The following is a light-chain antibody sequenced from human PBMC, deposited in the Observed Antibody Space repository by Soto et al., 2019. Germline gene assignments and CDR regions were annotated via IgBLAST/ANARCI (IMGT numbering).Light chain of an antibody. CDR3: SSFTSINTWV. J-gene: IGLJ3*02. Sequence: QSALTQPASVSGSPGQSITISCTGTSSDVGGYNYVSWYQQHPGKAPKLMIYEVSNRPSGVSNRFSGSKSCNTASLTISGLQAEDEAEYYCSSFTSINTWVFGGGTKLTVL. CDR1: SSDVGGYNY. V-gene: IGLV2-14*01. CDR2: EVS.